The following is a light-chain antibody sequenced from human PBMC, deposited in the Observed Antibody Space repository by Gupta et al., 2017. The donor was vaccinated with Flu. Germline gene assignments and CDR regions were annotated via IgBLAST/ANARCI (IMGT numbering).Light chain of an antibody. Sequence: DIQMTQSPSSLSESVGDRVTITCRASQGISNYLAWYQQKQGKVPKLLIYAESPLQSGVPSRFRCSGSGTDFTLTISSLQPEDVATYFCQKYNPAPWTFGQGTKVEIK. CDR3: QKYNPAPWT. CDR1: QGISNY. J-gene: IGKJ1*01. CDR2: AES. V-gene: IGKV1-27*01.